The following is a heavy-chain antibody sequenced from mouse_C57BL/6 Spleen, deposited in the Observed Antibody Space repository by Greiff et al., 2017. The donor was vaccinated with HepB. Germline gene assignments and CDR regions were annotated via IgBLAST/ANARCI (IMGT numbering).Heavy chain of an antibody. D-gene: IGHD2-1*01. J-gene: IGHJ2*01. CDR1: GFTFSDYG. Sequence: VQLKESGGGLVQPGGSLKLSCAASGFTFSDYGMAWVRQAPRKGPEWVAFISNLAYSIYYADTVTGRFTISRENAKNTLYLEMSSLRSEDTAMYYCARRSLRSDYFDYWGQGTTLTVSS. V-gene: IGHV5-15*01. CDR3: ARRSLRSDYFDY. CDR2: ISNLAYSI.